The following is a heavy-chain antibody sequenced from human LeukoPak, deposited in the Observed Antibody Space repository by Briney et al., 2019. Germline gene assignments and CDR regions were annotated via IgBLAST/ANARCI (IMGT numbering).Heavy chain of an antibody. D-gene: IGHD1-26*01. J-gene: IGHJ6*02. CDR3: AKSPGSYYYFSGMDV. V-gene: IGHV3-66*01. Sequence: PGGSLRLSCAASGFTVSSNYMSWVRQAPGKGLEWVSVINSGGSTYYADSVKGRFTISRDNSRNTLYLQMDSLGAEDTAVYYCAKSPGSYYYFSGMDVWGQGTTVTVSS. CDR1: GFTVSSNY. CDR2: INSGGST.